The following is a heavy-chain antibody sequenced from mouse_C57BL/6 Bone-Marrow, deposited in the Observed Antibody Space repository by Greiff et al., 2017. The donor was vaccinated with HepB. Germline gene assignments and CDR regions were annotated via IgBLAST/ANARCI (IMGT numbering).Heavy chain of an antibody. CDR1: GFTFSSYA. D-gene: IGHD1-1*01. CDR2: ISDGGSYT. Sequence: VQLKESGGGLMKPGGSLKLSCAASGFTFSSYAMSWVRQTPEKRLEWVATISDGGSYTYYPDNVKGRFTISRDNAKNNLYLQMSHLKSEDTAMYYCARDGPPVDAMDYWGQGTSVTVSS. V-gene: IGHV5-4*01. CDR3: ARDGPPVDAMDY. J-gene: IGHJ4*01.